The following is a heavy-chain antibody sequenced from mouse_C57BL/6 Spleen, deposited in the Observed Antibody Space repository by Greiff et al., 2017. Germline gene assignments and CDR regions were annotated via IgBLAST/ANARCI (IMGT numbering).Heavy chain of an antibody. J-gene: IGHJ4*01. V-gene: IGHV5-4*01. CDR2: ISAGGSYT. D-gene: IGHD4-1*01. CDR1: GFTFSSYA. CDR3: ARDAGTDAVEY. Sequence: EVKLVESGGGLVKPGGSLTLSCAASGFTFSSYAMSWVRQTPEKRLEWVATISAGGSYTYYPDNVKGRFTMSRDTAKNNLYLQRSHLTSEDTAMYYGARDAGTDAVEYWGQGTSVTVAA.